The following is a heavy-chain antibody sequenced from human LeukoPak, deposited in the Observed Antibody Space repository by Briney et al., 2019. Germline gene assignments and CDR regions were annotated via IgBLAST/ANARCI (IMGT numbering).Heavy chain of an antibody. D-gene: IGHD3-3*01. J-gene: IGHJ4*02. CDR2: ISGSGGST. CDR1: GFTFSSYA. V-gene: IGHV3-23*01. Sequence: GGSLRLSCAASGFTFSSYAMSWVRQAPGKGLEWVSAISGSGGSTYYADSVKGRFTISRDNSKTTLYLQMNSLRAEDTAVYYCAKDQGSIFGVVINFDYWGQGTLVTVSS. CDR3: AKDQGSIFGVVINFDY.